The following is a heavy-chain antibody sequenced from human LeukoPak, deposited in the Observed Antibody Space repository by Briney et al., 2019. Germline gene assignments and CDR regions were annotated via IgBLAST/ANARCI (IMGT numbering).Heavy chain of an antibody. D-gene: IGHD3-9*01. Sequence: PGRSLRLSCAASGFTFSSYAMHWVRQAPGKGLELVAVISYDGSNKYYADSVKGRFTISRDNSKNTLYLQMNSLRAEDTAVYYCAREGNHYDILTGYYYAYYFDYWGQGTLVTVSS. CDR3: AREGNHYDILTGYYYAYYFDY. CDR2: ISYDGSNK. V-gene: IGHV3-30-3*01. CDR1: GFTFSSYA. J-gene: IGHJ4*02.